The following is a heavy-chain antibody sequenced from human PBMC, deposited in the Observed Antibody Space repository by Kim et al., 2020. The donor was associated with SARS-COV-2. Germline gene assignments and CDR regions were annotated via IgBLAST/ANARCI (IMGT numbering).Heavy chain of an antibody. D-gene: IGHD6-13*01. Sequence: SETLSLTCTVSGGSISSYYWSWIRQPAGKGLEWIGRIYTSGSTNYNPSLKSRVTMSVDTSKNQFSLKLSSVTAADTAVYYCARGGGEGIAGYFQHWGQGTLVTVSS. J-gene: IGHJ1*01. CDR1: GGSISSYY. CDR3: ARGGGEGIAGYFQH. V-gene: IGHV4-4*07. CDR2: IYTSGST.